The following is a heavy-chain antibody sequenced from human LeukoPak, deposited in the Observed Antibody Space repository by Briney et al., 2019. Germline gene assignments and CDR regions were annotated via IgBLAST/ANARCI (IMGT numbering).Heavy chain of an antibody. J-gene: IGHJ4*02. CDR3: AREEWELPGD. Sequence: GGSLRLSCAASGFTFSSYSMNWVRQAPGKGLEWVSSISSSSSYIYYADSVKGRFTISGDNAKNSLYLQMNSLRAEDTAVYYCAREEWELPGDWGQGTLVTVSS. CDR1: GFTFSSYS. V-gene: IGHV3-21*01. D-gene: IGHD1-26*01. CDR2: ISSSSSYI.